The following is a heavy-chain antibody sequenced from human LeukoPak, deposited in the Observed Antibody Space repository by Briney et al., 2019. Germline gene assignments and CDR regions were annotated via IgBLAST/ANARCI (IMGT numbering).Heavy chain of an antibody. Sequence: GGSLRLSCAASGFTFSNAWMSWVRQAPGKGLEWVGRIKSKTDGSTTDYAAPVKATFTISRDDSKNTQYLQMNSLKTEDTAVYYCTTVGYYDSSGYNDYWGQGTLVTVSS. CDR3: TTVGYYDSSGYNDY. D-gene: IGHD3-22*01. CDR1: GFTFSNAW. V-gene: IGHV3-15*01. CDR2: IKSKTDGSTT. J-gene: IGHJ4*02.